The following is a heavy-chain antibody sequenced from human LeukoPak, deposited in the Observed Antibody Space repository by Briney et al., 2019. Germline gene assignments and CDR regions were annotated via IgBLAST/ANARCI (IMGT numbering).Heavy chain of an antibody. J-gene: IGHJ5*02. CDR1: GFPFSNNW. CDR3: VKDAGTA. Sequence: GGSLKLSCAPPGFPFSNNWMSWVRKPPGKGLECVANIKKDGSEKYYINSVKGRFTISRDNAKNSVYLQMNSLRAEDTALYYCVKDAGTAWGQGTLVTVSS. CDR2: IKKDGSEK. D-gene: IGHD2-8*02. V-gene: IGHV3-7*01.